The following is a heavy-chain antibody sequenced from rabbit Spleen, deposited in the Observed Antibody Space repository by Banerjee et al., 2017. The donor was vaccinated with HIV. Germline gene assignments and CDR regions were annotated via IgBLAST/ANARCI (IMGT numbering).Heavy chain of an antibody. D-gene: IGHD6-1*01. V-gene: IGHV1S40*01. CDR1: GLSLTNNDV. CDR3: ARGIPYGFSGDAYPPYAMDL. Sequence: QSLQESGGGLFQPGGSLALTCKASGLSLTNNDVMCWVRQAPGKGLEWIACIDTADSSGFTYYANWAKGRFTISKTSSTTVTLQMTSLTAADTANYFCARGIPYGFSGDAYPPYAMDLWGPGTLVTVS. J-gene: IGHJ6*01. CDR2: IDTADSSGFT.